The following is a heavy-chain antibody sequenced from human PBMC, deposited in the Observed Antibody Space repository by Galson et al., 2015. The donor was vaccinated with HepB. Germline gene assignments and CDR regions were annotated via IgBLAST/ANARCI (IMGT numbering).Heavy chain of an antibody. V-gene: IGHV3-23*01. J-gene: IGHJ4*02. CDR3: ARRYSSSSSAFDY. CDR2: ITSAGST. CDR1: GFTFSSYG. Sequence: SLRLSCAASGFTFSSYGMSWVRQAPGKGLEWVSTITSAGSTYYADSVKGRFTISRDNSKNTLYLQMNSLRPEDTAVYYCARRYSSSSSAFDYWGQGTLVTVSS. D-gene: IGHD6-6*01.